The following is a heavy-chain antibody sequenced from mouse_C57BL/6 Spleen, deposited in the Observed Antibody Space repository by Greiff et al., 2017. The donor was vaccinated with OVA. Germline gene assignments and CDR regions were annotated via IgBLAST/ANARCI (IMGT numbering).Heavy chain of an antibody. CDR2: IYPGDGDT. CDR3: AREGSYYSNYRSYAMDY. D-gene: IGHD2-5*01. CDR1: GYAFSSSW. Sequence: QVQLQQSGPELVKPGASVKISCKASGYAFSSSWMNWVKQRPGKGLEWIGRIYPGDGDTNYNGKFKGKATLTADKSSSTAYMQLSSLTSEDSAVYFCAREGSYYSNYRSYAMDYWGQGTSVTVSS. V-gene: IGHV1-82*01. J-gene: IGHJ4*01.